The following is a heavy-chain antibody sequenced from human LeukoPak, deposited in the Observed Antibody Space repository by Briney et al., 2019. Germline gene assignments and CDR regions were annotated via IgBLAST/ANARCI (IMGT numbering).Heavy chain of an antibody. V-gene: IGHV3-23*01. CDR2: ITPNADRA. Sequence: GGSLRLSCAASGFTFGSYGMSWVRLAPGKGLGWVSFITPNADRASYADSVEGRFTISRDNPRNTLYMQMNSLRDEDTAVYYCAIMHGYYDGSGYWVQWGQGTLVTVSS. CDR1: GFTFGSYG. J-gene: IGHJ1*01. CDR3: AIMHGYYDGSGYWVQ. D-gene: IGHD3-22*01.